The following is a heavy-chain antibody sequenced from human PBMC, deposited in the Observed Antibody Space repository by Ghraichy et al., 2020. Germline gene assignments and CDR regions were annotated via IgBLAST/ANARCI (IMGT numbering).Heavy chain of an antibody. D-gene: IGHD3-16*01. CDR1: GFTVSSNY. V-gene: IGHV3-53*01. CDR2: IYSGGST. J-gene: IGHJ6*02. Sequence: GGSLRLSCAASGFTVSSNYMSWVRQAPGKRLEWVSVIYSGGSTYYADSVKGRFTISRDNSKNTLYLQMNSLRAEDTAVYYCARGLAYYYYGMDVWGQGTTVTVSS. CDR3: ARGLAYYYYGMDV.